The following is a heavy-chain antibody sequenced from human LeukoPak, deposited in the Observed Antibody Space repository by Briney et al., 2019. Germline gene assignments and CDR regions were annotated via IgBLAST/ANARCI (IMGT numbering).Heavy chain of an antibody. V-gene: IGHV4-59*08. CDR3: ARLAEGYCSSTSCYTVTPYYYYMDV. CDR1: GGSISIYY. J-gene: IGHJ6*03. D-gene: IGHD2-2*02. CDR2: IYYSGST. Sequence: PSETLSLTSTVSGGSISIYYWSWIRQPPGKGLKWIGYIYYSGSTNYNPSLKSRVTISVDTSKNQFSLKLSTVTAADTAVYYCARLAEGYCSSTSCYTVTPYYYYMDVWGKGTTVTVSS.